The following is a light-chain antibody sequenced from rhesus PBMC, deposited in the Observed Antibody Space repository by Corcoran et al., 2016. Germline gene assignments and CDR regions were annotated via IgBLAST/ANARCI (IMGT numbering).Light chain of an antibody. CDR2: YAS. Sequence: DIQMTQSPSSLSASVGDTVTITCRASQGISNYLDWYQQKPGKDPKTLIYYASNLESGVPSRFSGSGSWIDCTLTISSLKPEDFATYYCKQHNSYPPTFGQGTKVEIK. V-gene: IGKV1S14*01. CDR1: QGISNY. CDR3: KQHNSYPPT. J-gene: IGKJ1*01.